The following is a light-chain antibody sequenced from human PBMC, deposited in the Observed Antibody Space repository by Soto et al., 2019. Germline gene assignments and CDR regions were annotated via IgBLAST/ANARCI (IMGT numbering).Light chain of an antibody. J-gene: IGKJ1*01. Sequence: IQLTQSPSSLSASVGARVTVTCRASQGISSYLAWYQQKAGKAPKLLIYAASTLRSGVPSRFSGSGSATDFTLTISSLQPDDFATYYCQQLNTYPPTFDQGTKVEI. CDR1: QGISSY. V-gene: IGKV1-9*01. CDR2: AAS. CDR3: QQLNTYPPT.